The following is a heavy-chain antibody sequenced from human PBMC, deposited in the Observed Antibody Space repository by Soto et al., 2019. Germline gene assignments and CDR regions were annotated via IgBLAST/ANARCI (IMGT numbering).Heavy chain of an antibody. D-gene: IGHD6-13*01. CDR2: IRSKANSYST. Sequence: GGSLRLSCAASGFTFSGSAMHWVRQASRKGLEWVGRIRSKANSYSTAYAASVKGRFTISRDDSKNTAYLQMNSLKTEDTAVYYCTRLYSSSWYYWGQGTLVTVSS. V-gene: IGHV3-73*01. CDR3: TRLYSSSWYY. J-gene: IGHJ4*02. CDR1: GFTFSGSA.